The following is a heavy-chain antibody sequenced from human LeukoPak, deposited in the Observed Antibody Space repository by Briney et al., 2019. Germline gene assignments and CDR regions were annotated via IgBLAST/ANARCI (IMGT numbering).Heavy chain of an antibody. CDR1: GGSISSGGYS. CDR2: IYHSGST. CDR3: ASSFSLSGFDY. J-gene: IGHJ4*02. V-gene: IGHV4-30-2*01. D-gene: IGHD3-10*01. Sequence: SETLSLTCAVSGGSISSGGYSWSWIRQPPGKGLEWIGYIYHSGSTYYNPSLKSRVTISVDRSKNQFSLKLSSVTAADTAVYYCASSFSLSGFDYWGQGTLVTVSS.